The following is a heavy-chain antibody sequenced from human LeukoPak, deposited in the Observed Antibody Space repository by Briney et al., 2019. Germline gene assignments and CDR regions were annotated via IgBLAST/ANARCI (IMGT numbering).Heavy chain of an antibody. CDR3: ARANSGSYLFDY. J-gene: IGHJ4*02. CDR2: INAGNGNT. Sequence: ASVKVSCKASGYTFTSYAMHWVRQAPGQRLEWMGWINAGNGNTKYSQKFQGRVTITRDTSASTAYMELSSLRSEDMAVYYCARANSGSYLFDYWGQGTLVTVSS. D-gene: IGHD1-26*01. V-gene: IGHV1-3*03. CDR1: GYTFTSYA.